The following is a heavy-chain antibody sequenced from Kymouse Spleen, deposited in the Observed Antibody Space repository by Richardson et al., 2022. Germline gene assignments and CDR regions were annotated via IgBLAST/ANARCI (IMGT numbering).Heavy chain of an antibody. Sequence: QLQLQESGPGLVKPSETLSLTCTVSGGSISSSSYYWGWIRQPPGKGLEWIGSIYYSGSTYYNPSLKSRVTISVDTSKNQFSLKLSSVTAADTAVYYCARHEGSGSYYYYYYYGMDVWGQGTTVTVSS. D-gene: IGHD3-10*01. V-gene: IGHV4-39*01. J-gene: IGHJ6*02. CDR3: ARHEGSGSYYYYYYYGMDV. CDR1: GGSISSSSYY. CDR2: IYYSGST.